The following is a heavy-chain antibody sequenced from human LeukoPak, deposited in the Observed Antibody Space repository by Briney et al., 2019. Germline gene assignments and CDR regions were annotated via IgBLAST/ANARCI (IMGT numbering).Heavy chain of an antibody. V-gene: IGHV4-4*07. Sequence: SETLSLTCTVSGGSISSYYWSWIRQPAGKGLDWIGRIYTSGSTNYNPSLKSRVTMSVDTSKNQFSLKLSSATAADTAVYYCAREASHFDYWGQGTLVAVSS. J-gene: IGHJ4*02. CDR2: IYTSGST. CDR3: AREASHFDY. CDR1: GGSISSYY.